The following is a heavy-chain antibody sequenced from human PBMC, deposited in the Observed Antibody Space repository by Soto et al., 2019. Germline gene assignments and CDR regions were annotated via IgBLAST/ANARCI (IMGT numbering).Heavy chain of an antibody. J-gene: IGHJ6*02. D-gene: IGHD6-19*01. CDR2: ISAYNGNT. CDR1: GYSFTSYG. CDR3: ARQQWLYYYYGMDV. Sequence: QVQLVQSGAEVKKTGASVRVSCKASGYSFTSYGISWVRQAPGQGLEWMGWISAYNGNTNYAQKLQGRVTMTTDASTSTDYMEVRRLRSDDTAVYYCARQQWLYYYYGMDVWGQGTTVTVSS. V-gene: IGHV1-18*01.